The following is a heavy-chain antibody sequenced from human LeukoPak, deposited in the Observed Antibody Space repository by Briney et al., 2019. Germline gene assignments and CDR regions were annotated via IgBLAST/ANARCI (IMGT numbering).Heavy chain of an antibody. CDR2: ISSSSSYI. J-gene: IGHJ3*02. D-gene: IGHD6-13*01. Sequence: TGGSLRLSCAAPGFTFSSYSMNWVRQAPGKGLEWVSSISSSSSYIFYADSVKGRFTISRGNAKNSLYLQMNSLRAEDTAIYHCARGRWYSSSWFKNDAFDIWGQGTMVTVSP. V-gene: IGHV3-21*01. CDR1: GFTFSSYS. CDR3: ARGRWYSSSWFKNDAFDI.